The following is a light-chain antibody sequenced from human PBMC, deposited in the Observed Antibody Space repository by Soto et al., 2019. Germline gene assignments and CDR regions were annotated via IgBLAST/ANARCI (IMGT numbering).Light chain of an antibody. V-gene: IGLV2-14*01. Sequence: QSVLTQPASVSGSPGQSITISGTGTSGDVDAFDYVSWYQQHPGKAPKLMIFEVSDRPSGVSDRFSGSKSGSTASLTISGLQAEDEADYFCTSFTSSSTQVFGTGTKVTVL. J-gene: IGLJ1*01. CDR1: SGDVDAFDY. CDR3: TSFTSSSTQV. CDR2: EVS.